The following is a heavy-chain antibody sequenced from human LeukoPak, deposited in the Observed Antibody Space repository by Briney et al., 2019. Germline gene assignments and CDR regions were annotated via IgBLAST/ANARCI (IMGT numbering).Heavy chain of an antibody. CDR3: ARGSIAAAGPEVGSYYFDY. CDR1: GGSISSYY. Sequence: TSETLSLTCTASGGSISSYYWSWIRQPPGKGLEWIGYIYYSGSTNYNPYLKSRVTISVDTSKNQFSLKLSSVTAADTAVYYCARGSIAAAGPEVGSYYFDYWGQGTLVTVSS. J-gene: IGHJ4*02. V-gene: IGHV4-59*01. CDR2: IYYSGST. D-gene: IGHD6-13*01.